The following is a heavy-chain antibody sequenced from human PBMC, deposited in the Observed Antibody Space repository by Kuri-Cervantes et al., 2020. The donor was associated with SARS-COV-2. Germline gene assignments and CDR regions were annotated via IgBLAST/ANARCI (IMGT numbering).Heavy chain of an antibody. J-gene: IGHJ4*02. CDR1: GFTFSSYS. CDR2: ISSSSSYI. CDR3: AKPLDVWGSYRYTK. D-gene: IGHD3-16*02. V-gene: IGHV3-21*01. Sequence: GESLKISCAASGFTFSSYSMNWVRQAPGKGPEWVSSISSSSSYIYYADPVKGRFTISRDNAKNSLYLQMNSLRAEDTAVYYCAKPLDVWGSYRYTKWGQGTLVTVSS.